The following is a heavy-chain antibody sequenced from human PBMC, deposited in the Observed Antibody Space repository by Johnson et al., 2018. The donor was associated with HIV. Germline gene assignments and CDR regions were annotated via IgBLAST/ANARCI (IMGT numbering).Heavy chain of an antibody. CDR1: GFTFNSYA. Sequence: QVQLVESGGGVVQPGRSLRLSCAASGFTFNSYAMHWVRQAPGKGLEWVAVISYDGRNKYYANSVKGRFTISRDNSKNTLYLQMGSLRAEDTAVYYCARGGGSSVAFDIWGQGTMVTVSS. CDR2: ISYDGRNK. D-gene: IGHD1-26*01. J-gene: IGHJ3*02. V-gene: IGHV3-30*14. CDR3: ARGGGSSVAFDI.